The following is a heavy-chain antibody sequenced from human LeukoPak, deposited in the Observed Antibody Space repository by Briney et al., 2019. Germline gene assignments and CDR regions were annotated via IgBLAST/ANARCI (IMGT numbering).Heavy chain of an antibody. Sequence: GRSLRLSCAASGFTFDDYAMHWVRQAPGKGLEWVSGISWNSGSIGYADSVKGRFTISRDNAKNSLYLQMNSLRAEDMALYYYAKASIPYGDYPPDYWGQGTLVTVSS. CDR2: ISWNSGSI. CDR3: AKASIPYGDYPPDY. CDR1: GFTFDDYA. J-gene: IGHJ4*02. D-gene: IGHD4-17*01. V-gene: IGHV3-9*03.